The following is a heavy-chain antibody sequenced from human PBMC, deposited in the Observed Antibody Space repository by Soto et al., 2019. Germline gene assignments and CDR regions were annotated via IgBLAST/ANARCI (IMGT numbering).Heavy chain of an antibody. D-gene: IGHD2-15*01. CDR3: ASWWQGYYYMDV. CDR2: ISSSSSYI. J-gene: IGHJ6*03. CDR1: GFTFSSYS. V-gene: IGHV3-21*01. Sequence: GGSLRLSCAASGFTFSSYSMNWVRQAPGKGLEWVSSISSSSSYIYYADSVKGRFTISRDNVKNSLYLQMNSLTAEDTAVYYCASWWQGYYYMDVWGKGTTVTVSS.